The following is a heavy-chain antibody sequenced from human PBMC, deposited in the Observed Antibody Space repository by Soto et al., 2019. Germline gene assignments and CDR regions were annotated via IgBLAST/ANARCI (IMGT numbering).Heavy chain of an antibody. J-gene: IGHJ4*02. CDR2: ISYDGSNK. Sequence: PGESLKISCAASGFIFSSYGMHWVRQAPGKGLEWVAVISYDGSNKYYADSVKGRFTISRDNSKNTLYLQMNSLRAEDTAVYYCAKDRTIFGVVITYFDYWGQGTLVTVSS. CDR1: GFIFSSYG. D-gene: IGHD3-3*01. CDR3: AKDRTIFGVVITYFDY. V-gene: IGHV3-30*18.